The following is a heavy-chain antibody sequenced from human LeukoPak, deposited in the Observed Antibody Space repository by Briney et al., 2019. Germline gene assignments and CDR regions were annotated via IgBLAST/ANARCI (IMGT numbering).Heavy chain of an antibody. CDR3: ARDRGYSSSWSDY. V-gene: IGHV1-2*02. J-gene: IGHJ4*02. CDR2: INPNSGGP. D-gene: IGHD6-13*01. Sequence: GASVKVSCKASGYTFTGYYMHWVRQAPGQGLEWMGWINPNSGGPNYAQKFQGRVTMTRDTSISTVYMELSRLRSDDTAVYYCARDRGYSSSWSDYWGQGTLVTVSS. CDR1: GYTFTGYY.